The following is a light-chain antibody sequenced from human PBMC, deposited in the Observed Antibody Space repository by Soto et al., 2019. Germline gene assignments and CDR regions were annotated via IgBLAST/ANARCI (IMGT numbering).Light chain of an antibody. V-gene: IGLV1-47*01. CDR3: AAWDDSLSGWV. CDR1: SSNIGSNY. CDR2: RNN. Sequence: QSVLTQPPSASGTPGQRVTISCSGSSSNIGSNYVYWYQQLPGMAPKLLIYRNNQRPSGVPDRFSGSKSGTSASLAISELRSEDEADYYCAAWDDSLSGWVFGGGTKLTVL. J-gene: IGLJ3*02.